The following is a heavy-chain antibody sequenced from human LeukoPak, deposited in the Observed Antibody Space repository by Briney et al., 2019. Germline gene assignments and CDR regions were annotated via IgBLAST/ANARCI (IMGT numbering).Heavy chain of an antibody. D-gene: IGHD3-10*01. CDR2: IIPIFGTA. CDR3: AREYYGSGSYYRGY. CDR1: GGTFSSYA. Sequence: SVKVSCKASGGTFSSYAISWVRQAPGQGLEWMGRIIPIFGTASYEQKFQGRVTITTDESTSTAYMELSSLRSEDTAVYYCAREYYGSGSYYRGYWGQGTLVTVSS. V-gene: IGHV1-69*05. J-gene: IGHJ4*02.